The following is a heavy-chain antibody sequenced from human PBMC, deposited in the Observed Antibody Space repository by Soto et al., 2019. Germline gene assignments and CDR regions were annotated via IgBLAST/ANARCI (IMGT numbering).Heavy chain of an antibody. Sequence: SETLPLTCTVSGGSISSSSYYWGWIRQPPGKGLEWIGYIYHSGSTYYNPSLKSRVTISVDRSKNQFSLKLSSVTAADTAVYYCARVPDRWGQGTLVTVSS. V-gene: IGHV4-30-2*01. CDR2: IYHSGST. CDR3: ARVPDR. CDR1: GGSISSSSYY. D-gene: IGHD2-2*01. J-gene: IGHJ5*02.